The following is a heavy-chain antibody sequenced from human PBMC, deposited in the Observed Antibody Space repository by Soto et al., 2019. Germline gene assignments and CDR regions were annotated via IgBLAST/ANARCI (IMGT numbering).Heavy chain of an antibody. V-gene: IGHV3-23*01. Sequence: EVQLLDSGGGWVQPGGSLRLSCAASGFTFSSYAMSWVRQAPGKGLEWVSSISGSGGGTYYAGYVTGRFTISRDNSKNTLSLQMNSLIADNSVVYYCARSRCSGIYLNPSDAFDFWGQGTMVTVSS. CDR2: ISGSGGGT. J-gene: IGHJ3*01. D-gene: IGHD3-10*02. CDR1: GFTFSSYA. CDR3: ARSRCSGIYLNPSDAFDF.